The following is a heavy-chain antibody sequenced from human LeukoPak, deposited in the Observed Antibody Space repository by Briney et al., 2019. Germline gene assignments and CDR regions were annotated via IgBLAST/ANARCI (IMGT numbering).Heavy chain of an antibody. CDR3: ARGIVVPAAILYYYYGMDV. J-gene: IGHJ6*02. V-gene: IGHV3-30*02. Sequence: GGSLRLSCAASGFTFSSYGMHWVRQAPGKGLEWVAFIRYDGSNKHYADSVKGRFTISRDNSKNTLYLQMNSLRAEDTAVYYCARGIVVPAAILYYYYGMDVWGQGTTVTVSS. D-gene: IGHD2-2*01. CDR1: GFTFSSYG. CDR2: IRYDGSNK.